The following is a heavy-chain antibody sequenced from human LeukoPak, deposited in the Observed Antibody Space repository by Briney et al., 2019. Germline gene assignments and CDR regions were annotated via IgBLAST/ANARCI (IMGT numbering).Heavy chain of an antibody. CDR1: GFTFTNFW. J-gene: IGHJ4*02. CDR2: ISSSSSYI. D-gene: IGHD6-19*01. Sequence: PGESLTLSCAASGFTFTNFWMSWVRQAPGKGLEWVSSISSSSSYIYFPDSVKGRFTISRDNAKNSLYLQMNSLRAEDTAVYYCARQQWLDGAYYLDYWGQGTLVTVSS. V-gene: IGHV3-21*01. CDR3: ARQQWLDGAYYLDY.